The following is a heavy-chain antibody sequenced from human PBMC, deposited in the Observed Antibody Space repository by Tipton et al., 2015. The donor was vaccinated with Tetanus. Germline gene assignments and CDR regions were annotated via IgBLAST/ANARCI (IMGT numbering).Heavy chain of an antibody. Sequence: LRLSCTVSGGSISSYYWSWIRQPPGKGLEWIGYIHYSGSTNYNPSLKSRVTISVDTSKNQFSLKLSSVTAADTAVYYCARLGYDILTGYHYDSWGQGTLVTVSS. CDR2: IHYSGST. D-gene: IGHD3-9*01. CDR1: GGSISSYY. J-gene: IGHJ4*02. CDR3: ARLGYDILTGYHYDS. V-gene: IGHV4-59*08.